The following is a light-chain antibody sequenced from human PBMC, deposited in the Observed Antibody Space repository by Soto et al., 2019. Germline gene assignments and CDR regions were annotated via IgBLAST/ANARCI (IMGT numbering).Light chain of an antibody. CDR3: QPRSNWPTIT. J-gene: IGKJ5*01. V-gene: IGKV3-11*01. Sequence: EIVVTQSPATRSFSTGQSATPSFXXSQSVKTFLVSDQQRPGQPPRILIHDASHRAAGGPARCSGSGFGTDFTLTISSLEPEDDAVYYCQPRSNWPTITFGRGTRLEIK. CDR2: DAS. CDR1: QSVKTF.